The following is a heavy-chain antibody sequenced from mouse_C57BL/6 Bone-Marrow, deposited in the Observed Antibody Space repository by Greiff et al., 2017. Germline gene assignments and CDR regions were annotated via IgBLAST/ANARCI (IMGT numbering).Heavy chain of an antibody. D-gene: IGHD2-1*01. CDR2: INPSTGGT. CDR1: GYSFTGYY. V-gene: IGHV1-42*01. Sequence: VQLNESGPELVKPGASVKISCKASGYSFTGYYMNWVKRSPEKSLEWIGEINPSTGGTTYNQKFKAKATLTVDKSSSTAYMQLKSLTSEDSAVYDCARRGNYTYAMDYWGQGTSVTVSS. CDR3: ARRGNYTYAMDY. J-gene: IGHJ4*01.